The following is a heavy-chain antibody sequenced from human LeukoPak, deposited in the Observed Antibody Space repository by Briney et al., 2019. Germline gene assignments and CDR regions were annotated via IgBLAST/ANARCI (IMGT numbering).Heavy chain of an antibody. V-gene: IGHV3-21*01. CDR2: ISSSSSYI. J-gene: IGHJ6*03. CDR1: GFTFSSYS. D-gene: IGHD3-10*01. CDR3: ANYYGSGNHYYYYYYMDV. Sequence: GGSLRLSCAASGFTFSSYSMNWVRQAPGKGLEWVSSISSSSSYIYYADSVKGRFTISRDNSKSTLYLQMNSLRAEDTAVYYCANYYGSGNHYYYYYYMDVWGKGTTVTVSS.